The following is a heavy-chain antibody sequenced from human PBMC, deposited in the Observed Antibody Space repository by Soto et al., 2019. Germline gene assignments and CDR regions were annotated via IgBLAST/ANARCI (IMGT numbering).Heavy chain of an antibody. CDR2: ISGSGGST. J-gene: IGHJ1*01. CDR1: GFTFSSYA. CDR3: AKAQGATVNHFAEYFQN. Sequence: GGSLRLSCAASGFTFSSYAMSWVRQAPGKGLEWVSAISGSGGSTYYADSVKGRFTISRDNSKNTLYLQMNSLRAEDTAVYYCAKAQGATVNHFAEYFQNWGQGTLVTVSS. V-gene: IGHV3-23*01. D-gene: IGHD4-4*01.